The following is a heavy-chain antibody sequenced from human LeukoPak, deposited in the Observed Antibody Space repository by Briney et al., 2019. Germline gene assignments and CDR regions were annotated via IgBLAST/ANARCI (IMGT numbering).Heavy chain of an antibody. Sequence: GGSLRLSCAASGFTFDDYAMHWVRQAPGKGLEWVSLISGDGGSTYYADSVKGRFTISRDNAKNSLYLQMNSLRAEDTAVYYCARDRANGDYYFDYWGQGTLVTVSS. J-gene: IGHJ4*02. CDR1: GFTFDDYA. D-gene: IGHD2-21*02. V-gene: IGHV3-43*02. CDR3: ARDRANGDYYFDY. CDR2: ISGDGGST.